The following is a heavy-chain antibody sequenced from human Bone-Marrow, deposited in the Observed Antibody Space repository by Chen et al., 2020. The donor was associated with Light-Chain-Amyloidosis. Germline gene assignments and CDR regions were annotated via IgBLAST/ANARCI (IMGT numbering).Heavy chain of an antibody. D-gene: IGHD4-17*01. V-gene: IGHV3-30*02. Sequence: QVQLVESGGGVVQPGGSLRLSCAASGFTFSSYGIHWVRQAPGKGLEWVAFIRYDGSNKYYADSVKGRFTISRDNSKNTLYLQMNSLRAEDTALYYCAKCHDYGDYGEYYFDYWGQGTLVTVSS. CDR1: GFTFSSYG. J-gene: IGHJ4*02. CDR2: IRYDGSNK. CDR3: AKCHDYGDYGEYYFDY.